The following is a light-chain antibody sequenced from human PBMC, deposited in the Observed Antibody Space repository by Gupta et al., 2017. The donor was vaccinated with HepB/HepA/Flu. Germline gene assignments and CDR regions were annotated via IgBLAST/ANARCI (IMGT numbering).Light chain of an antibody. CDR3: ATWDDSLSCYV. Sequence: QSVLTQPPSASGTPGQRVTFSRSGSSSNIGSNYVYWYQQLPGTAPKLLIYRNNQRPSGVPDRFSGSKSGTSASLAISGLRSEGEADYYCATWDDSLSCYVFGTGTKVTVL. V-gene: IGLV1-47*01. CDR1: SSNIGSNY. J-gene: IGLJ1*01. CDR2: RNN.